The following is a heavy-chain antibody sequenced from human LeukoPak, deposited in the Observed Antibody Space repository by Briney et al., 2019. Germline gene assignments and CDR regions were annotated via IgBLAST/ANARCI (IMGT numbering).Heavy chain of an antibody. CDR2: FDPEDGET. Sequence: ASVKVSCKVSGYTLTELSMHWVRLAPGKGLEWMGGFDPEDGETIYAQKFQGRVTMTEDTSTDTAYMELSSLRSEDTAAYYCATDLRGSIWFGELLPFDYWGPGTLATVSS. CDR3: ATDLRGSIWFGELLPFDY. V-gene: IGHV1-24*01. J-gene: IGHJ4*02. D-gene: IGHD3-10*01. CDR1: GYTLTELS.